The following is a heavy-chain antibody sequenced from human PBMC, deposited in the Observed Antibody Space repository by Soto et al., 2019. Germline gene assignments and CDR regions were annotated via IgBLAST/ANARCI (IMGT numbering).Heavy chain of an antibody. D-gene: IGHD4-17*01. CDR1: GFTFSSYG. CDR3: AKDRGTYGDYGLYY. CDR2: ISYDGSNK. Sequence: GGSLRLSCAASGFTFSSYGMHWVRQAPGKGLEWVAVISYDGSNKYYADSVKGRFTISRDNSKNTLYLQMNSLRAEDTAVYYCAKDRGTYGDYGLYYWGQGTLVTVSS. J-gene: IGHJ4*02. V-gene: IGHV3-30*18.